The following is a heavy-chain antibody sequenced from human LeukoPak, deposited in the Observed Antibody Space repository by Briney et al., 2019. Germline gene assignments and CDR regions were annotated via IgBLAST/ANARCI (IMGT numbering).Heavy chain of an antibody. V-gene: IGHV4-39*07. CDR3: ARDRKGSFRDY. Sequence: TPSETLSLTCTVSGGSISSSSYYWGWIRQPPGKGLEWIGSIYYSGSTYYNPSLKSRVTISVDTSKNQFSLKLSSVTAADTAVYYCARDRKGSFRDYWGQGTLVTVSS. J-gene: IGHJ4*02. CDR1: GGSISSSSYY. CDR2: IYYSGST. D-gene: IGHD6-13*01.